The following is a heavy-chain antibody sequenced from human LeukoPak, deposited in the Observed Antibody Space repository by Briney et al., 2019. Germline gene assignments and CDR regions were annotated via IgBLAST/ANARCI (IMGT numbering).Heavy chain of an antibody. Sequence: GASVKVSCKVSGYTLTELSMHWVRQAPGKGLEWMGGFDPEDDETIYAQKFQGRVTMTEDTSTDTAYMELSSLRSEDTAVYYCATDKGHDFWSPEGFDPWGQGTLVTVSS. CDR2: FDPEDDET. V-gene: IGHV1-24*01. CDR1: GYTLTELS. D-gene: IGHD3-3*01. J-gene: IGHJ5*02. CDR3: ATDKGHDFWSPEGFDP.